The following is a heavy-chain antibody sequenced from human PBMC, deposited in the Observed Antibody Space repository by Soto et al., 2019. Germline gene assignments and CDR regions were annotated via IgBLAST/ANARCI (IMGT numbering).Heavy chain of an antibody. J-gene: IGHJ6*02. D-gene: IGHD6-13*01. CDR3: ARWSSSWPGLVGFYYYGMDV. Sequence: QVQLVQSGAEVKKPGASVKVSCKASGYTFTSYGISWVRQAPGQGLEWMGWISAYNGNTNYAQKLQGRVTMTTDTSPSTAYMELRSLRSDDTAVYYCARWSSSWPGLVGFYYYGMDVWGQGTTVTVSS. CDR2: ISAYNGNT. V-gene: IGHV1-18*01. CDR1: GYTFTSYG.